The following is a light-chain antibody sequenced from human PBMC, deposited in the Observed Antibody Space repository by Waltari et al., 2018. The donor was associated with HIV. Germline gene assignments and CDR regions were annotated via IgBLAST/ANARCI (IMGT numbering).Light chain of an antibody. CDR1: SSNIGAGYD. Sequence: FSCTGSSSNIGAGYDVHWYQQLPGTAPKLLIYGNNNRPSGVPDRFSGSKSGTSASLAITGLQAEDEADYYCQSYDSSLSGSWVFGGGTKLTVL. CDR2: GNN. V-gene: IGLV1-40*01. CDR3: QSYDSSLSGSWV. J-gene: IGLJ3*02.